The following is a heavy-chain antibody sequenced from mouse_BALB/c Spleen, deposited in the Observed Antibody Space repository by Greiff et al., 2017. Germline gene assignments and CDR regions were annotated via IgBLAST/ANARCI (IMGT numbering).Heavy chain of an antibody. CDR2: INSNGGST. CDR1: GFTFSSYG. CDR3: ARDGGLYYFDY. D-gene: IGHD2-4*01. Sequence: EVHLVESGGGLVQPGGSRKLSCAASGFTFSSYGMSWVRQTPDKRLELVATINSNGGSTYYPDSVKGRFTISRDNAKNTLYLQMSSLKSEDTAMYYCARDGGLYYFDYWGQGTTLTVSS. V-gene: IGHV5-6-3*01. J-gene: IGHJ2*01.